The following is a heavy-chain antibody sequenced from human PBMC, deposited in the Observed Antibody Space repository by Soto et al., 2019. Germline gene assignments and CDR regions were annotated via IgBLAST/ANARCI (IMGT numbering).Heavy chain of an antibody. J-gene: IGHJ4*02. V-gene: IGHV1-69*06. CDR3: ASASGNNYGVGTKYVFDY. D-gene: IGHD1-26*01. CDR2: IIPIFGTA. Sequence: QVQLVQSGPEVKKPGSSVKVSCKTSGVTFSTYSIVWVRQAPGEGLEWMGGIIPIFGTANYAQKFQDRVKITADNCTITAFMELSSLKSEDTATSYCASASGNNYGVGTKYVFDYWGQGTLVTVSS. CDR1: GVTFSTYS.